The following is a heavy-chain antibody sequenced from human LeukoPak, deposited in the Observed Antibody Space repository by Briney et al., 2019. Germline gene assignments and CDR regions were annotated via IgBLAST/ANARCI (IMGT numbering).Heavy chain of an antibody. V-gene: IGHV4-34*01. Sequence: SETLSLTCAVYGGSFSGYYWSWIRQPPGKGLEWIGEINHSGSTNYNPSLKSRVTISVDTSKNQFSLKLSSVTAADTAVYYCARRGDSGDYGDYADAFDIWGQGTMVTVSS. CDR2: INHSGST. J-gene: IGHJ3*02. D-gene: IGHD4-17*01. CDR1: GGSFSGYY. CDR3: ARRGDSGDYGDYADAFDI.